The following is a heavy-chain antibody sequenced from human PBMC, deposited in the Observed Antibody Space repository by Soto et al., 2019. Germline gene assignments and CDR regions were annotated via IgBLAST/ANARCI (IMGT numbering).Heavy chain of an antibody. CDR2: INHSGST. V-gene: IGHV4-34*01. D-gene: IGHD3-16*01. CDR3: AREGLTGGVGWFDP. J-gene: IGHJ5*02. CDR1: VGSVSGYY. Sequence: SETMSLACAVYVGSVSGYYWSWIRQPPGKGLEWIGEINHSGSTNYNPSLKSRVTISVDTSKNQFSLKLSSVTAADTAVYYCAREGLTGGVGWFDPWGQGTLVTVSS.